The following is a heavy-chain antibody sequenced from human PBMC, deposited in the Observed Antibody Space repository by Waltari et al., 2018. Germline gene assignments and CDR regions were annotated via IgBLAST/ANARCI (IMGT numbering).Heavy chain of an antibody. CDR1: GGSIRGASY. V-gene: IGHV4-39*01. CDR2: VSSGGNT. J-gene: IGHJ5*02. D-gene: IGHD3-10*01. CDR3: ARHRGVHTGFPGLDP. Sequence: QLQLQESGPGLVKPSETLSLICTVPGGSIRGASYWDGIRQSPGTGLEWLGDVSSGGNTNYNPSLKGRVTISTDTSKNQFSLRLRSVTAADTAVYYCARHRGVHTGFPGLDPWGQGTLVTVSS.